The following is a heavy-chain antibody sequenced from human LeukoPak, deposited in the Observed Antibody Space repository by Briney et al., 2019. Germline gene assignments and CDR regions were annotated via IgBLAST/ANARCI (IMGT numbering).Heavy chain of an antibody. D-gene: IGHD3-10*01. CDR1: GFTFSSYA. Sequence: GGSLRLSCAASGFTFSSYAMSWVRQAPGKGLEWVSAISGSGDTTYYADSVKGRFTISRENSKNTLYLQMNSLRAEDTAVYYCVATRVCGGVLLRPNCLYFENWGQGTLVSVSS. J-gene: IGHJ4*02. V-gene: IGHV3-23*01. CDR3: VATRVCGGVLLRPNCLYFEN. CDR2: ISGSGDTT.